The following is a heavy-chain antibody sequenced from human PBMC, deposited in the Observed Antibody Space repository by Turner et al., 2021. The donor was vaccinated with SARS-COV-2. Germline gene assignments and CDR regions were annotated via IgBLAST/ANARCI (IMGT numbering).Heavy chain of an antibody. V-gene: IGHV1-46*01. J-gene: IGHJ4*02. CDR2: INPSGGST. Sequence: QVQLVQSGAEVKKPGASVKVSCKASGYTFTSYYIHWVRQAPGQGLEWMGIINPSGGSTSYAQKFQGRVTMTRDTSTSTVHMELSSLRSEDTAVYYCARDVAGVPAAMGLDYWGQGTLVTVSS. D-gene: IGHD2-2*01. CDR3: ARDVAGVPAAMGLDY. CDR1: GYTFTSYY.